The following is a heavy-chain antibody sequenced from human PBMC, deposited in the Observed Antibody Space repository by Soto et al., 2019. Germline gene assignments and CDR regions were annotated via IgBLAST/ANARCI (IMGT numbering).Heavy chain of an antibody. V-gene: IGHV1-69*06. D-gene: IGHD3-22*01. CDR3: ARVKDIGGYLFYYYGMDV. J-gene: IGHJ6*02. CDR2: IIPIFGTA. CDR1: GGTFSSYA. Sequence: SVKVSCKASGGTFSSYAISWVRQAPGQGLEWMGGIIPIFGTANYAQKFQGRVTITEDKSTSTAYMELSSLRSEDTAEYYCARVKDIGGYLFYYYGMDVWGQGTTVTVSS.